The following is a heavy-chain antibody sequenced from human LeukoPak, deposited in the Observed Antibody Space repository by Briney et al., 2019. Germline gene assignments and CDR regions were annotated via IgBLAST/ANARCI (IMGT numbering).Heavy chain of an antibody. J-gene: IGHJ3*02. Sequence: ASVKVSCKASGYTFTGYYMHWVRQAPGQGLEWMGWINPNSGGTNYAQKFQGWVTMTRDTSISTAYMELSRLRSDDTAVYYCAAEFTVVRGVIYAFDIWGQGTMVTVSS. CDR2: INPNSGGT. CDR3: AAEFTVVRGVIYAFDI. V-gene: IGHV1-2*04. CDR1: GYTFTGYY. D-gene: IGHD3-10*01.